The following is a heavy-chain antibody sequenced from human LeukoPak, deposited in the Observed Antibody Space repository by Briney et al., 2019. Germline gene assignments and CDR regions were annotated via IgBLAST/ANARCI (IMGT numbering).Heavy chain of an antibody. Sequence: GRSLRLSGAASGFTFSSYAMHWVRQAPGKGLEWVAVISYDGSNKYYADSVKGRFTISRDNSKNTLYLQMNSLRAEDTAVYYCARSGRWSGYVSDPDNWFDPWGQGTLVTVSS. CDR3: ARSGRWSGYVSDPDNWFDP. CDR2: ISYDGSNK. D-gene: IGHD3-3*01. V-gene: IGHV3-30-3*01. J-gene: IGHJ5*02. CDR1: GFTFSSYA.